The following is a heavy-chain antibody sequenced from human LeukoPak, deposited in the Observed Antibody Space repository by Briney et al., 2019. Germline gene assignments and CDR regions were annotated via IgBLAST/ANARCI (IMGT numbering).Heavy chain of an antibody. J-gene: IGHJ4*02. D-gene: IGHD3-22*01. Sequence: SETLSLTCAVYGGTFSGYYWSWIRQPPGKGLEWIGEINHSGSTNYNPSLKSRVTISVDTPRNQFSLKLSSVTAADTAVYYCARGDYYDSSSYFDYWGQGTLVTVSS. CDR2: INHSGST. V-gene: IGHV4-34*01. CDR1: GGTFSGYY. CDR3: ARGDYYDSSSYFDY.